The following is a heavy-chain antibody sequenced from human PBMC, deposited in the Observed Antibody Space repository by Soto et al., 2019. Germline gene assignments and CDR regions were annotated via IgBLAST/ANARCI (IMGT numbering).Heavy chain of an antibody. Sequence: QITLKESGPTLVKPTQTLTLTCNFSGFSLSTSGVGVGWIRQPPGKALEWRALIYWDDDKRYSPSLKSRLTITKDTSKNQVVLTMTNMDPVDTATYYCVHIRYGSGLFDYWGQGTLVTVSS. V-gene: IGHV2-5*02. CDR1: GFSLSTSGVG. CDR3: VHIRYGSGLFDY. CDR2: IYWDDDK. J-gene: IGHJ4*02. D-gene: IGHD3-10*01.